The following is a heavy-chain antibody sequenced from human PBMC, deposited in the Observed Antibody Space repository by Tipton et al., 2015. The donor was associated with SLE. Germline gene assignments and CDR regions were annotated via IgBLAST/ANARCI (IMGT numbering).Heavy chain of an antibody. V-gene: IGHV4-39*07. D-gene: IGHD1-26*01. Sequence: TLSLTCTVSGGSISSSRFYWGWIRQPPGKGLEWIGSVYYSGSTYYNPSLKSRVTISVDTSKNQFSLKLSSVTAADTAVYYCASRRRGWDHGKAFGIWGHGTMLSVFS. CDR1: GGSISSSRFY. CDR3: ASRRRGWDHGKAFGI. CDR2: VYYSGST. J-gene: IGHJ3*02.